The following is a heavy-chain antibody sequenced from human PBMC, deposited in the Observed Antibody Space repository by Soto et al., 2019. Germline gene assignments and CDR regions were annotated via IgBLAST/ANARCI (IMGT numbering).Heavy chain of an antibody. D-gene: IGHD2-15*01. CDR1: GGSISSYY. J-gene: IGHJ4*02. CDR3: ARGGYCSGGSCYSGPYY. Sequence: SETLSLTCTVSGGSISSYYWSWIRQPPGKGLEWIGYIYYSGSTNYNPSLKSRVTISVDTSKNQFSLKLSSVTAADTAVYYCARGGYCSGGSCYSGPYYWGQGTLVTSPQ. CDR2: IYYSGST. V-gene: IGHV4-59*01.